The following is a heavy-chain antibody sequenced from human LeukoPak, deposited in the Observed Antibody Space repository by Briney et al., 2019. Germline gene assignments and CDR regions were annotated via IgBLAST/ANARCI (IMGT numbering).Heavy chain of an antibody. J-gene: IGHJ4*02. D-gene: IGHD5-18*01. V-gene: IGHV1-69*01. CDR3: AREDGYSYGSYFDY. CDR1: GGTFSSYA. Sequence: ASVKVSCKASGGTFSSYAISWVRQAPGQGLEWMGGIIPIFGTANYAQKFQGRVTITADESTSTAYMELSSLRSEDTAVYYCAREDGYSYGSYFDYWGQGTLVTVSS. CDR2: IIPIFGTA.